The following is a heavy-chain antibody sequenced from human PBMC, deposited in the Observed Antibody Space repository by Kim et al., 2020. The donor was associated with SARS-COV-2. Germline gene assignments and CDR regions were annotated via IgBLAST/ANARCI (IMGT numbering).Heavy chain of an antibody. D-gene: IGHD1-1*01. CDR3: ARGGTYYFDH. J-gene: IGHJ4*02. V-gene: IGHV3-23*01. Sequence: STYYADSVKGRFTIPRDNSKDTLYLQMNSLRAEDTALYYCARGGTYYFDHWGQGTLVTVSS. CDR2: ST.